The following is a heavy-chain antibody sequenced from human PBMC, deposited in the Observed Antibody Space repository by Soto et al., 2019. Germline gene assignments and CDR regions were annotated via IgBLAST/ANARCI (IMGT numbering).Heavy chain of an antibody. CDR3: ARYYRAAAAGKTYYFDY. V-gene: IGHV1-18*01. CDR2: ISPYDGNT. Sequence: ASVKVSCKASGYIFTNYGLSWVRQAPGQGLEWMAWISPYDGNTHYAQNFQGRVTVTTDTSTSTAYMEMRSLRSDDTAVYFCARYYRAAAAGKTYYFDYWGQGTLVTVSS. CDR1: GYIFTNYG. J-gene: IGHJ4*02. D-gene: IGHD6-13*01.